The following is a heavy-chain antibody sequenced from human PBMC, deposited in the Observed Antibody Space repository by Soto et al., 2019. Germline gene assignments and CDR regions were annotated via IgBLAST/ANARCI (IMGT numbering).Heavy chain of an antibody. D-gene: IGHD1-26*01. CDR1: GYTFTSYG. V-gene: IGHV1-18*01. Sequence: QVQLVQSGAEGKKPGASVKVSCKASGYTFTSYGISWVRQAPGQGLEWMGWISAYNGNTNYAQKLQGRVTMTTDTSTSTAYMELRSLRSDDTAVYYCAREGAWELPRGEAEYFQHWGQGTLVTVSS. J-gene: IGHJ1*01. CDR2: ISAYNGNT. CDR3: AREGAWELPRGEAEYFQH.